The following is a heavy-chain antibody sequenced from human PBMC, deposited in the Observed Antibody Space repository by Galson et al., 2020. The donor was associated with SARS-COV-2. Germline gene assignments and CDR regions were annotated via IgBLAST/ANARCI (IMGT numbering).Heavy chain of an antibody. CDR2: ISGSGGTT. V-gene: IGHV3-23*01. CDR1: RFSFSIYA. Sequence: GGSLRLSCAASRFSFSIYAMSWVRQAPGKGLEWVSTISGSGGTTYYADSVKGRFTISRDNFKNTLYVQMNSLRAEDTAVYYCARYCSGGSCLSGGYYGMDVWGQGTTVTVSS. J-gene: IGHJ6*02. D-gene: IGHD2-15*01. CDR3: ARYCSGGSCLSGGYYGMDV.